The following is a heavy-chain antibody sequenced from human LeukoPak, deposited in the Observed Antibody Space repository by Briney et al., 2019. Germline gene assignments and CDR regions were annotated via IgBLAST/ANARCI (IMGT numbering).Heavy chain of an antibody. CDR3: ATTTAAAIGRIFDY. J-gene: IGHJ4*02. CDR1: GGSISSGGHY. V-gene: IGHV4-31*03. D-gene: IGHD2-2*01. CDR2: IYYSGST. Sequence: KPSETLSLTCTVSGGSISSGGHYWSWIRQHPGKGLEWIGYIYYSGSTFYNPSLQSRVTISVDTSKNQFSLILSSVTAVDTAVYYCATTTAAAIGRIFDYWGQGTLVTVSS.